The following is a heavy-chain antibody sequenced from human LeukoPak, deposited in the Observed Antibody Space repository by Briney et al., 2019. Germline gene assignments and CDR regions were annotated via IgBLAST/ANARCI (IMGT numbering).Heavy chain of an antibody. Sequence: PSETLSLTCTVSGVSMNNDYFTWIRQPAGKGLEWIGRIHSGGTTNYNPSLMSRVTLSVDTSKNQFSLKLSSVTAADTAVYYCARSGSGAVAAAAYYLDYWGQGTLVTVSS. J-gene: IGHJ4*02. CDR3: ARSGSGAVAAAAYYLDY. V-gene: IGHV4-4*07. CDR1: GVSMNNDY. CDR2: IHSGGTT. D-gene: IGHD2-2*01.